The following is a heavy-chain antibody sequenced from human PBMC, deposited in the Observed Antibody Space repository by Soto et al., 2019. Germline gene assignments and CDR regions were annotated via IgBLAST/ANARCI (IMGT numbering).Heavy chain of an antibody. CDR1: GFTFSSYG. Sequence: QVQLVESGGGVVQPGRSLRLSCAASGFTFSSYGMHWVRQAPGKGLEWVAVISYDGSNKYYADSVKGRFTISRDNSKNTLYLQMNSLRAGDTAVYYCAKDSIVVSVPHSWGQGTLVTVSS. V-gene: IGHV3-30*18. D-gene: IGHD2-21*01. CDR3: AKDSIVVSVPHS. J-gene: IGHJ4*02. CDR2: ISYDGSNK.